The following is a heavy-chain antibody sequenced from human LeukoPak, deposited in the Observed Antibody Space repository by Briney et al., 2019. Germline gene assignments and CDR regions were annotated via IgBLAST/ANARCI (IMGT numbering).Heavy chain of an antibody. V-gene: IGHV4-34*01. CDR3: ARGIPRRAYSSSWSLHGNWFDP. CDR1: GGSFSGYY. D-gene: IGHD6-13*01. Sequence: SETLSLTCAVYGGSFSGYYWSWIRQPPGKGLEWIGEINHSGSTNYNPSLKSRVTISVDTSKNQFSLKLSSVTAADTAVYYCARGIPRRAYSSSWSLHGNWFDPWGQGTLVTVSS. J-gene: IGHJ5*02. CDR2: INHSGST.